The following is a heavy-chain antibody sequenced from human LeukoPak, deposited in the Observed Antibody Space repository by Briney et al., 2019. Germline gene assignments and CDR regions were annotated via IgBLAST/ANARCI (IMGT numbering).Heavy chain of an antibody. CDR2: INYSGST. J-gene: IGHJ4*02. CDR1: GGSIIGSTSY. V-gene: IGHV4-39*01. Sequence: KPSETLSLTCTVSGGSIIGSTSYWGWIRQPPGKGLDWIGIINYSGSTYYNPSLRSRVTISVDTSKNQFPLKLNSVTASDTAVYYCARGYDYWGQGTLVTVSS. CDR3: ARGYDY. D-gene: IGHD3-22*01.